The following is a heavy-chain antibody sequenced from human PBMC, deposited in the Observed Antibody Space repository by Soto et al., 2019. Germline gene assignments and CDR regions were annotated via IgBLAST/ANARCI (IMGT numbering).Heavy chain of an antibody. CDR3: ARDFRTTVKRGYYYGMDV. CDR1: GFTFSSYA. V-gene: IGHV3-30-3*01. Sequence: QVQLVESGGGVVQPGRSLRLSCAASGFTFSSYAMHWVRQAPGKGLEWVAVISYDGSNKYYADSVKGRFTISRDNSKNTLYLEMNSLRAEDTAVYYCARDFRTTVKRGYYYGMDVWGQGTTVTVSS. CDR2: ISYDGSNK. J-gene: IGHJ6*02. D-gene: IGHD4-4*01.